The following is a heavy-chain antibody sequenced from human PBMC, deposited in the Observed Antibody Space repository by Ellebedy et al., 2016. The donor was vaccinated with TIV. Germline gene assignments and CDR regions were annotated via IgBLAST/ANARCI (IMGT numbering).Heavy chain of an antibody. CDR2: FNPEDGET. V-gene: IGHV1-24*01. CDR3: ARGIGIAVADWDNWFDP. Sequence: ASVKVSCKVSGYTLTELSMHWVRQAPGQGLEWMGGFNPEDGETIYAQKFQGRVAMTEDTSTDTAYMELSSLRSEDTAVYYCARGIGIAVADWDNWFDPWGQGTLVTVSS. CDR1: GYTLTELS. D-gene: IGHD6-19*01. J-gene: IGHJ5*02.